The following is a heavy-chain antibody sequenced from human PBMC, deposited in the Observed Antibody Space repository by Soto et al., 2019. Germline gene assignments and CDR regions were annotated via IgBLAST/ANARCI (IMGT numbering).Heavy chain of an antibody. Sequence: QVQLVESGGGVVQPGRSLRLSCAASGFTFSSYAMHLVRQAPGKGLEWVAVISYDGSNKDYADSVKGRFTISRDNSKNTLYLQMNSLRAEDTAVYYWARAKNSYGSFDYWGQGTLVTVSS. D-gene: IGHD5-18*01. CDR1: GFTFSSYA. V-gene: IGHV3-30-3*01. CDR3: ARAKNSYGSFDY. CDR2: ISYDGSNK. J-gene: IGHJ4*02.